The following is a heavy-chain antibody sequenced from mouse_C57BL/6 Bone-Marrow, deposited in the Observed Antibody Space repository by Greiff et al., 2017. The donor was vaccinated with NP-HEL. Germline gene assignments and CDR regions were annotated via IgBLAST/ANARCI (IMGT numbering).Heavy chain of an antibody. CDR1: GYTFTDYY. D-gene: IGHD1-1*01. J-gene: IGHJ1*03. CDR2: INPYNGGT. CDR3: ARSTTTVVASPHWYFDV. V-gene: IGHV1-19*01. Sequence: EVQLQQSGPVLVKPGASVKMSCKASGYTFTDYYMNWVKQSHGKSLEWIGVINPYNGGTSYNQKFKGKATLTVDKSSSTAYMELNSLTSEDSAVYYCARSTTTVVASPHWYFDVWGTGTTVTVSS.